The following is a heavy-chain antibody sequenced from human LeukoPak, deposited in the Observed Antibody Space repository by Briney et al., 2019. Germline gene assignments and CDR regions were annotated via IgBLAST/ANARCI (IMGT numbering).Heavy chain of an antibody. D-gene: IGHD3-9*01. J-gene: IGHJ3*02. CDR1: GGTFSSYA. V-gene: IGHV1-69*04. CDR2: IIPILGIA. Sequence: VASVKVSCKASGGTFSSYAISWVRQAPGQGLEWMGRIIPILGIANYAQKFQGRVTITADKSTSTAYMELSSLRSEDTAVYYCARDQIRYFDWLLGAFDIWGQGTMVTVSS. CDR3: ARDQIRYFDWLLGAFDI.